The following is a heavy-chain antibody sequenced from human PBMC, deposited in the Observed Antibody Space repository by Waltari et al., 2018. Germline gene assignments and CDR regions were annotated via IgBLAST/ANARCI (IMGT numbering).Heavy chain of an antibody. CDR2: IYHAGDT. Sequence: QVQLQESGPGLVKPSETLSLTCDVSGYSINSGYYWGWIRQSPGKGLEWIATIYHAGDTFYNPSLKSRVTISMDTSENQFSLKLNSVTAADTAVYFCSRQVLGYCTSAACRRLESWGQGTLVTVSS. CDR3: SRQVLGYCTSAACRRLES. D-gene: IGHD2-2*03. V-gene: IGHV4-38-2*01. J-gene: IGHJ4*02. CDR1: GYSINSGYY.